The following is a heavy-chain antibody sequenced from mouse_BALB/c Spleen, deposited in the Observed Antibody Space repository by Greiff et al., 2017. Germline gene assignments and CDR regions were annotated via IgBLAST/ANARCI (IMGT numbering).Heavy chain of an antibody. CDR1: GYSITSDYA. D-gene: IGHD2-4*01. CDR2: ISYSGST. J-gene: IGHJ3*01. CDR3: ARSTVMITAWFAY. Sequence: EVKLMESGPGLVKPSQSLSLTCTVTGYSITSDYAWNWIRQFPGNKLEWMGYISYSGSTSYNPSLKSRISITRDTSKNQFFLQLNSVTTEDTATYYGARSTVMITAWFAYWGQGTLVTVSA. V-gene: IGHV3-2*02.